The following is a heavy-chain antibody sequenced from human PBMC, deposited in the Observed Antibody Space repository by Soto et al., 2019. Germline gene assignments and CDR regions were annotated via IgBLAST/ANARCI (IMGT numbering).Heavy chain of an antibody. CDR3: ARDYFSIRGEVQFYFAY. D-gene: IGHD3-10*01. CDR2: VSFDGSNE. CDR1: GFTFSRYA. Sequence: GGSLRLSCAASGFTFSRYAVHWVRQAPGKGLEWVAVVSFDGSNEYYGESVKGRFTVSRDNSKNTAFLQMNSLSAEDTAVYYCARDYFSIRGEVQFYFAYWGQGARVTVSS. V-gene: IGHV3-30-3*01. J-gene: IGHJ4*02.